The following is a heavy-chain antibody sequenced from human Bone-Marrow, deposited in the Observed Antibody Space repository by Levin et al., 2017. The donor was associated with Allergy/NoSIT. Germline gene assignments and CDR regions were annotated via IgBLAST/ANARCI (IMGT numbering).Heavy chain of an antibody. Sequence: LSLTCVGYGLLVSSNYMNWVRQAPGKGLEWVSILYNGGSTYYADSVKGRFTVSRDNSKNTLYLQMNNLRAEDTAVYYCARGRYGDPDYWGQGTLVTVSS. CDR1: GLLVSSNY. CDR2: LYNGGST. D-gene: IGHD2-21*02. J-gene: IGHJ4*02. CDR3: ARGRYGDPDY. V-gene: IGHV3-53*01.